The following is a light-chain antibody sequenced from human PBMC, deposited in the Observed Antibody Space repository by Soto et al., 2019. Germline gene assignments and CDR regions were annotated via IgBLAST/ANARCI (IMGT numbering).Light chain of an antibody. CDR3: CSSAGSNTWV. Sequence: QSALTQPRSVSGSPGQSVTISCTGTSSDVGGYNYVSWYQQHPGKAPKLMIYDVSKRPSGVPDRFSGSKSGNTASLTISGLQAEDEADYYCCSSAGSNTWVFGGGTKLTVL. J-gene: IGLJ3*02. CDR1: SSDVGGYNY. V-gene: IGLV2-11*01. CDR2: DVS.